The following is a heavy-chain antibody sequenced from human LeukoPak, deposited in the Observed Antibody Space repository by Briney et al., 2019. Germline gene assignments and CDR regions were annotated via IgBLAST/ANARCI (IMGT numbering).Heavy chain of an antibody. CDR1: GFTFSSYW. V-gene: IGHV3-7*01. J-gene: IGHJ6*03. CDR2: IKQEGSEK. D-gene: IGHD4-23*01. Sequence: GGSLRLSCAASGFTFSSYWMSWVRQAPGKGLEWVANIKQEGSEKYYVDSVKGRFTISRDNAKNSLYLQMNSLRAEDTAVYYCARAGPGGSYYYYMDVWGKGTTVTVSS. CDR3: ARAGPGGSYYYYMDV.